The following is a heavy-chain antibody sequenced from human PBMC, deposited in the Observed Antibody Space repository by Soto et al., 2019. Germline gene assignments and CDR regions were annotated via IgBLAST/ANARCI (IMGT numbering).Heavy chain of an antibody. CDR1: GGSISSSSCY. J-gene: IGHJ5*02. D-gene: IGHD3-22*01. Sequence: QLQLQESGPGLVKPSETLSLTCSVSGGSISSSSCYWGWIRQPPGKGLEWIGSLYYSGSTYYNPSLKSRVTISVDTSKNQFSRKLSSVTAADTAVYYSTRHGTNSGYYYVGWFDPWGQGTQVTVSS. CDR3: TRHGTNSGYYYVGWFDP. V-gene: IGHV4-39*01. CDR2: LYYSGST.